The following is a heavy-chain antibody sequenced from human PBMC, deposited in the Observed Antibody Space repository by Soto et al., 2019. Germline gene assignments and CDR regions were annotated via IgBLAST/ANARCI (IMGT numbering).Heavy chain of an antibody. Sequence: GGSLRLSCAASGFTFSSYAMSWVRQAPGKGLERVTANSGSGGSTYYADFVKGRFTISRDNSKNTLYLQMNSLRAEDTAVYFCAKANLSIFGVVKDYYYMDVWGKGTTVTVSS. D-gene: IGHD3-3*01. CDR2: NSGSGGST. CDR1: GFTFSSYA. J-gene: IGHJ6*03. V-gene: IGHV3-23*01. CDR3: AKANLSIFGVVKDYYYMDV.